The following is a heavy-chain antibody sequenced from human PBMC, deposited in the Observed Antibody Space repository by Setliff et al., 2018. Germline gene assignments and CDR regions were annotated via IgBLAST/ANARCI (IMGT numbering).Heavy chain of an antibody. CDR2: VNPAGSGK. D-gene: IGHD6-13*01. J-gene: IGHJ2*01. Sequence: PGGSLRLSCAASGFTFDDYGMSWVRQAPGKGLEWVANVNPAGSGKFYVDSVKGRFTISRDNAKNSIYLQMDSLRAEDTAVYYCARGPQTSRAPSSLPHFDLWGRGTLVTVSS. V-gene: IGHV3-7*01. CDR1: GFTFDDYG. CDR3: ARGPQTSRAPSSLPHFDL.